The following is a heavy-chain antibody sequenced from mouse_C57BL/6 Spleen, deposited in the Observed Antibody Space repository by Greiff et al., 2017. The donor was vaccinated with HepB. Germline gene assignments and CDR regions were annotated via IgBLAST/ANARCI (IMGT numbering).Heavy chain of an antibody. CDR2: INPYNGDT. V-gene: IGHV1-20*01. CDR3: ARDSYGYDGYYAMDY. CDR1: GYSFTGYF. Sequence: VQLQQSGPELVKPGDSVKISCKASGYSFTGYFMNWVMQSHGKSLEWIGRINPYNGDTFYNQKFKGKATLTVDKSSSTAHMELRSLTSEDSAVYYCARDSYGYDGYYAMDYWGQGTSVTVSS. J-gene: IGHJ4*01. D-gene: IGHD2-2*01.